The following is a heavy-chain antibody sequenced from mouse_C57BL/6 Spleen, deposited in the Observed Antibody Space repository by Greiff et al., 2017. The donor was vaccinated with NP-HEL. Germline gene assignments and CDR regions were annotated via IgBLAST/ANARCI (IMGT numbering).Heavy chain of an antibody. Sequence: EVKVEESEGGLVQPGSSMKLSCTASGFTFSDYYMAWVRQVPEKGLEWVANINYDGSSTYYLDSLKSRFIISRDNAKNILYLQMSSLKSEDTATYYCAREGGYDGYYYFDYWGQGTTLTVSS. V-gene: IGHV5-16*01. CDR2: INYDGSST. D-gene: IGHD2-3*01. CDR3: AREGGYDGYYYFDY. J-gene: IGHJ2*01. CDR1: GFTFSDYY.